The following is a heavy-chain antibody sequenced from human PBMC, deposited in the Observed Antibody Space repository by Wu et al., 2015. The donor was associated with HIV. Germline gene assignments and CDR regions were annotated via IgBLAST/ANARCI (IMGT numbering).Heavy chain of an antibody. Sequence: QVQLVQSEAEVKKPGASVKVSCKTSGYPFKSYGFSWVRQAPGQGLEWMGWISRFVGTSNYAQKFQGRVTITMDESTTTAYMELKRLRSEDTAVYYCATRNDFSDSSGFKRVDVFDIWGQGTMVTVSS. CDR2: ISRFVGTS. V-gene: IGHV1-18*04. CDR3: ATRNDFSDSSGFKRVDVFDI. D-gene: IGHD3-22*01. CDR1: GYPFKSYG. J-gene: IGHJ3*02.